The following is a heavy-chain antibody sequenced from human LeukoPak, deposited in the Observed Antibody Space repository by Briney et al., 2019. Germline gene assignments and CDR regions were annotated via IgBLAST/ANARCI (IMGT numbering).Heavy chain of an antibody. V-gene: IGHV1-2*02. CDR1: GYTFTVYY. Sequence: ASVTVSCKASGYTFTVYYMHWVRQAPGQGLEWMGWINPNSGGTNYAQKFQGRVTITRDTSISTAYMELSRLRSDDTAVYYCARERRTTGKTFDPWGQGTLVTVSS. D-gene: IGHD3-10*01. CDR2: INPNSGGT. J-gene: IGHJ5*02. CDR3: ARERRTTGKTFDP.